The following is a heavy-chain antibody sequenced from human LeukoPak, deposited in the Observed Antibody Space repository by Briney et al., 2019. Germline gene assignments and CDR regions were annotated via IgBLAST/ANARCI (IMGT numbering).Heavy chain of an antibody. V-gene: IGHV3-74*03. Sequence: GGSLRLSCAASGLTFSTYWMNWIRQAPGKGLAWVARINPDGSIRTYANSVQGRVTISRDTAKDTLCLQMNSLRAEDTAVYYCAREARVGGALQYWGQGTPVTVSS. J-gene: IGHJ4*02. D-gene: IGHD1-26*01. CDR3: AREARVGGALQY. CDR2: INPDGSIR. CDR1: GLTFSTYW.